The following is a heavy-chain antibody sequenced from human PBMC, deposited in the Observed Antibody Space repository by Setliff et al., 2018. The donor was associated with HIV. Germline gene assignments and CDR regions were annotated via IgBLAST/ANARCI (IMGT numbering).Heavy chain of an antibody. CDR1: GGSISSYC. D-gene: IGHD3-10*01. J-gene: IGHJ4*02. CDR2: IYNTGST. CDR3: ARGLNSYGSGSYLPLGY. V-gene: IGHV4-59*12. Sequence: SETLSLTCTVSGGSISSYCWNWIRQSPGKGLEWIGYIYNTGSTYHSPSLKSRVTISIDTSKNQFSLKLNSVIAADTAVYYCARGLNSYGSGSYLPLGYWGQGTLVTVSS.